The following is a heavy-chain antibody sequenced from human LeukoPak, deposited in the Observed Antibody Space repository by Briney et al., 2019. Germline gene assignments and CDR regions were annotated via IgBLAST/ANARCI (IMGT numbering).Heavy chain of an antibody. CDR2: ISYDGSNK. J-gene: IGHJ6*03. CDR3: AKDSAAAGRYYYYYMDV. Sequence: GGSLRLSCAASGFTFSSYGMHWVRQAPGKGLEWVAVISYDGSNKYHADSVKGRFTISRDNSKNTLYLQMNSLRAEDTAVYYCAKDSAAAGRYYYYYMDVWGKGTTVTVSS. V-gene: IGHV3-30*18. D-gene: IGHD6-13*01. CDR1: GFTFSSYG.